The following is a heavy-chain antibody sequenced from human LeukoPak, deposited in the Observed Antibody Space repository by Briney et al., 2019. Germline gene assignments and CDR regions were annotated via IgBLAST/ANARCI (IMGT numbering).Heavy chain of an antibody. D-gene: IGHD3-22*01. CDR1: GFTFSSYA. CDR2: ITSGGST. V-gene: IGHV3-23*01. J-gene: IGHJ4*02. CDR3: ANEGPYSSGYYYFDY. Sequence: GGSLRLSCAASGFTFSSYAMSWVRQTPGKGLEWVSVITSGGSTYYADSVKGRFTISRDTSKNTLYLQMNSLRVKDTAVYYCANEGPYSSGYYYFDYWGQGTLVTVSS.